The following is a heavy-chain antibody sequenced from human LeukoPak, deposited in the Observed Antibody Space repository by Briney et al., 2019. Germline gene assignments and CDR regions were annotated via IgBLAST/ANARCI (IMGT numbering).Heavy chain of an antibody. CDR3: ARGNDYVYMDV. CDR2: IYYSGST. Sequence: PSETLSLTCTVSGGSISSSSYYWGWIRQPPGKGLEWIGSIYYSGSTYYNPSLKSRVTISVDTSKNQFSLKLSSVTAADTAVYYCARGNDYVYMDVWGKGTTVTVSS. V-gene: IGHV4-39*07. D-gene: IGHD4-17*01. CDR1: GGSISSSSYY. J-gene: IGHJ6*03.